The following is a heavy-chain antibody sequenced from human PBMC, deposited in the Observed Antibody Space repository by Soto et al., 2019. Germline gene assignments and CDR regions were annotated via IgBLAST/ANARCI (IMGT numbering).Heavy chain of an antibody. V-gene: IGHV4-31*03. CDR2: IYYSGST. Sequence: PSETLSLTCTVSGGSISSGGYYWSWIRQHPGKGLEWIGYIYYSGSTYYNPSLKSRVTISVDTSKNQFSLKLSSVTAADTAVYYCARAPSVVVVAARYYFDYWGKGTLVTVAS. J-gene: IGHJ4*02. CDR3: ARAPSVVVVAARYYFDY. CDR1: GGSISSGGYY. D-gene: IGHD2-15*01.